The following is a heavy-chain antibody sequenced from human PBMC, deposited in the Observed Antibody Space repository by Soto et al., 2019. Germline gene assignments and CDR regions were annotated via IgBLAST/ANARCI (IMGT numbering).Heavy chain of an antibody. CDR2: VGGGGSDT. CDR1: GFNFANYA. Sequence: EGRLLESGGGLVQPGGSLEVSCRASGFNFANYAMSWVRQAPGKGPEWVSSVGGGGSDTKYADSVGGRFTISRDDSKNTLFLHMNGLRAEDTAIYFCAKDFIPRNSIYDPFDIW. CDR3: AKDFIPRNSIYDPFDI. V-gene: IGHV3-23*01. D-gene: IGHD2-21*01. J-gene: IGHJ3*02.